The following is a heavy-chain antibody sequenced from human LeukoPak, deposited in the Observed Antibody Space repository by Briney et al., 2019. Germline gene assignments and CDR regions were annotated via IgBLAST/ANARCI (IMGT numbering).Heavy chain of an antibody. J-gene: IGHJ4*02. CDR1: GFTFSSYS. Sequence: GGSLRLSCAASGFTFSSYSMNWVRQAPGKGLEWVSSISSSSSYIYYADSVKGRFTISRDNAKNSLYLQMNSLRDEDTAVYYCASWGRAAAGTPYWGQGTLVTVSS. D-gene: IGHD6-13*01. CDR2: ISSSSSYI. V-gene: IGHV3-21*01. CDR3: ASWGRAAAGTPY.